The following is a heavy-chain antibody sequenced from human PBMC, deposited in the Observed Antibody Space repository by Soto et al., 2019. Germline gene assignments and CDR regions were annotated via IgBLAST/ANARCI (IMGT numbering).Heavy chain of an antibody. CDR3: ARDGDPGYAFWSGPLGGGRFDP. Sequence: QVQLVQSGAEVKKPGSSVNVSCKTSGATFGNTAVTWVRQAPGQGLEWMGGIVPMFGTANYAQKFQGRVTITADESTNTAYMELSSLRSDDTAVYYCARDGDPGYAFWSGPLGGGRFDPWGQGTLVTASS. V-gene: IGHV1-69*12. CDR2: IVPMFGTA. J-gene: IGHJ5*02. CDR1: GATFGNTA. D-gene: IGHD3-3*01.